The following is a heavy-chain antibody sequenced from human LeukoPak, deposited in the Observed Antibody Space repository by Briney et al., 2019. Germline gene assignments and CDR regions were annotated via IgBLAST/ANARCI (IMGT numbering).Heavy chain of an antibody. J-gene: IGHJ4*02. CDR3: AKGAQYDFWSGYTIEYFAV. CDR2: ISASGSST. V-gene: IGHV3-23*01. Sequence: GGSLILSCAASGVSFTNYGMSWVRQAPGKGLEWVAFISASGSSTHHADSVKGRFTISRDNSKNTVHLQINSLTAEDTATYYCAKGAQYDFWSGYTIEYFAVWGQGTLVSVSS. D-gene: IGHD3-3*01. CDR1: GVSFTNYG.